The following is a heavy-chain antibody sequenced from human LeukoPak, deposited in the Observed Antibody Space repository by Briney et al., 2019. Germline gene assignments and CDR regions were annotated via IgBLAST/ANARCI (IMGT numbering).Heavy chain of an antibody. D-gene: IGHD3-10*01. V-gene: IGHV3-30*18. CDR2: ISYDGSNK. CDR1: GFTFSSYG. J-gene: IGHJ4*02. Sequence: PGRSLRLSCAASGFTFSSYGMHWVRQAPGKGLEWVAVISYDGSNKYYAASVKGRFTISRDNSRNTLYLQMNSLSPEDTAEYYCAKDTRGKYYGSGSYYNVPDYWGQGTLVTVSS. CDR3: AKDTRGKYYGSGSYYNVPDY.